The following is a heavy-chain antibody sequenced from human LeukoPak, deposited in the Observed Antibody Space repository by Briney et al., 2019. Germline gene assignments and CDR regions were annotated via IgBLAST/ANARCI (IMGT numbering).Heavy chain of an antibody. CDR3: ANPLRYFDWLTPPINNWFDP. J-gene: IGHJ5*02. Sequence: GGPLRHSCAASGFTFSSYAMSWVRQAPGKGLDWAPAISGSGGSTYYADSVKGRSTISRDNSKNTLSLQMNSLRAEDTAVYYCANPLRYFDWLTPPINNWFDPWGQGTLVTVSS. CDR2: ISGSGGST. CDR1: GFTFSSYA. V-gene: IGHV3-23*01. D-gene: IGHD3-9*01.